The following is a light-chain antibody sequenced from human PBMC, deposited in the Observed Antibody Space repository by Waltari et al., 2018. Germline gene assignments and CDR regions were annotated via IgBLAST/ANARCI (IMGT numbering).Light chain of an antibody. V-gene: IGLV2-14*03. CDR1: SSDVGADNY. Sequence: QSALTQPASVSGSPGQSITISCTGTSSDVGADNYVSWYQQHPGKAPRLMIYDVSNRHSVVSDRYSGSKPGNTAPLAISGLQAEDEADDYCSSYTSSVPYVFGTGTEVTVL. J-gene: IGLJ1*01. CDR3: SSYTSSVPYV. CDR2: DVS.